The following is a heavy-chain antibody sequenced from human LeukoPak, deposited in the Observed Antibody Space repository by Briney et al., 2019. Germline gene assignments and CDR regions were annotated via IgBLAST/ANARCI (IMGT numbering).Heavy chain of an antibody. Sequence: PSETLSLTCAVYGGSFSGYYWSWIRQPPGKGLEWIGEINHSGSTNYNPSLKSRVTISVDTSKNQFSLKLSSVTAADTAVYYCARLRPAPPKLLGTGYCSSTSCLRGYFQHWGQGTLVTVFS. V-gene: IGHV4-34*01. CDR3: ARLRPAPPKLLGTGYCSSTSCLRGYFQH. CDR2: INHSGST. D-gene: IGHD2-2*01. CDR1: GGSFSGYY. J-gene: IGHJ1*01.